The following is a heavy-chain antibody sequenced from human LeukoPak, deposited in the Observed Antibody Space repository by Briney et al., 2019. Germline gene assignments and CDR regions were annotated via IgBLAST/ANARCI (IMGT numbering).Heavy chain of an antibody. Sequence: SVKVSCKASGGPLSSYPFNWVRQAPGQGLEWMGRIVPVVDLINYAQRFQGRVTMTADKSTNTAYMELSSLKSDDTAVYYCASLTPTKGYWGQGTLVTVSS. CDR2: IVPVVDLI. CDR1: GGPLSSYP. J-gene: IGHJ4*02. D-gene: IGHD4-23*01. V-gene: IGHV1-69*02. CDR3: ASLTPTKGY.